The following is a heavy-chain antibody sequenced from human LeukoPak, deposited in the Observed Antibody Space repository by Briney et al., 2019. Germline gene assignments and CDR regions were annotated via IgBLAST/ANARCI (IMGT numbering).Heavy chain of an antibody. J-gene: IGHJ4*02. D-gene: IGHD6-13*01. V-gene: IGHV1-2*02. CDR1: GYTFIGYY. CDR2: INPNRGGT. CDR3: ATGYRTSWYQIDY. Sequence: ASVKVSCKASGYTFIGYYMHWVRQAPGQGLEWMGWINPNRGGTDYAQKFQGRVTMTRDTSINTAYMELSRLRSDDTAIYYCATGYRTSWYQIDYWGQGTLVTVSS.